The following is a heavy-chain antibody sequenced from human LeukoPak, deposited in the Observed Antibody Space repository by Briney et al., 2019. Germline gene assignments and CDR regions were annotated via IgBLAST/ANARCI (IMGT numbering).Heavy chain of an antibody. Sequence: GESLRLSCAASGFTFTNAWMSWVRQAPGKGLEWVGRIKSKGDGETTDYTAPVKGRFTMSRDDSKATLYLQMNYVIVEDTAVYFCATDLGLTMIRGVLVSWGQGALVSVSP. CDR1: GFTFTNAW. V-gene: IGHV3-15*01. J-gene: IGHJ4*02. CDR2: IKSKGDGETT. CDR3: ATDLGLTMIRGVLVS. D-gene: IGHD3-10*01.